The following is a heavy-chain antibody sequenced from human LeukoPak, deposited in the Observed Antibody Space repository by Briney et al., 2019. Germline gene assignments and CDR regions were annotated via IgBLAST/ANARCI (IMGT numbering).Heavy chain of an antibody. CDR1: GGSISSYY. CDR2: IYTSGST. Sequence: PSETLSLTCTVSGGSISSYYWSWIRQPAGKGLEWIGRIYTSGSTNYNPSLKSRVTMSVDTSKNQFSLKLSSVTAADTAVYYCARDLYYYDSSGYRMMDVWGKGTTVTVSS. CDR3: ARDLYYYDSSGYRMMDV. V-gene: IGHV4-4*07. J-gene: IGHJ6*04. D-gene: IGHD3-22*01.